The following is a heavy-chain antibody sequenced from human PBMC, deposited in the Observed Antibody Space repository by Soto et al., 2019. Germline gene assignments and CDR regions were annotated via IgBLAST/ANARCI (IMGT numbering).Heavy chain of an antibody. J-gene: IGHJ4*02. V-gene: IGHV1-18*01. CDR3: AREDKPGGYTPPGTSGFDY. D-gene: IGHD5-12*01. Sequence: ASVKGSCKASGYTFIRYGMTWVRQAPGQGLEWMGWISPYNDYTIYAQKLQGRVTTTTVTSTRTVYLDLRSLKSDDTAVYYCAREDKPGGYTPPGTSGFDYWGQGTLVTVSS. CDR1: GYTFIRYG. CDR2: ISPYNDYT.